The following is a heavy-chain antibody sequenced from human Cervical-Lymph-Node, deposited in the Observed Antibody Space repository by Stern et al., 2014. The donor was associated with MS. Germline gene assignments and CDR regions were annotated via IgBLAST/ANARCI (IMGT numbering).Heavy chain of an antibody. CDR2: ISYDGNTK. D-gene: IGHD5/OR15-5a*01. J-gene: IGHJ4*02. Sequence: VQLVESGGGVVQPGRSLRVSWATAGFTFTSYAMNWVRQAPGTGLEWVAVISYDGNTKYYADSVKGRFTISRDNSKNTLYLQMSSLRAEDTAVYYCVRERSSRGFDYWGQGSLVTVSS. V-gene: IGHV3-30-3*01. CDR1: GFTFTSYA. CDR3: VRERSSRGFDY.